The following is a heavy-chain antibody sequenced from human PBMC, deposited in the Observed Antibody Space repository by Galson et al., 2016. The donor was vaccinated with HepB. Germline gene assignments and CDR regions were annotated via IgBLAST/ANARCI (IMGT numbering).Heavy chain of an antibody. CDR1: GGSFRDYY. J-gene: IGHJ4*02. D-gene: IGHD2/OR15-2a*01. CDR3: ARAYCSSSNCPLYY. V-gene: IGHV4-34*01. CDR2: INHSGIT. Sequence: SETLSLTCTVSGGSFRDYYWTWIRQPPGKGLEWIGEINHSGITNYNPSLQSRVIMSLDASKNHFSLILGSVTAADTAIYYCARAYCSSSNCPLYYWGQGTLVIVSS.